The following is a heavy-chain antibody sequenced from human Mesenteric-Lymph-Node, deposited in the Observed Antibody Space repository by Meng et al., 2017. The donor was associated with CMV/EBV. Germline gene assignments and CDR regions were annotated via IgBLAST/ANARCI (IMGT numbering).Heavy chain of an antibody. Sequence: ASVKVSCKASGYTFTSYGISWVRQAPGQGLEWMGWISAYNGNTNYAQKLQGRVTMTTDTSTSTAYMELRSLRSDDTAVYYCARDQYSSSWYRGYYYDYGMDVWGQGTTVTVSS. V-gene: IGHV1-18*01. D-gene: IGHD6-13*01. CDR2: ISAYNGNT. CDR3: ARDQYSSSWYRGYYYDYGMDV. CDR1: GYTFTSYG. J-gene: IGHJ6*02.